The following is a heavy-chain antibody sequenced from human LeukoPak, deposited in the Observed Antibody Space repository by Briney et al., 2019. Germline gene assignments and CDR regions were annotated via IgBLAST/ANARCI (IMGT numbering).Heavy chain of an antibody. CDR3: ARLKVAARSGYFQH. CDR1: GGSISSSRYY. D-gene: IGHD6-6*01. J-gene: IGHJ1*01. Sequence: SETLSLTCTVSGGSISSSRYYWGWIRQPPGKGLEWIGSIYYSGSTYYNPSLKSRVTISVDTSKNQFSLKLSSVTAADTAVYYCARLKVAARSGYFQHWGQGTLVTVSS. V-gene: IGHV4-39*01. CDR2: IYYSGST.